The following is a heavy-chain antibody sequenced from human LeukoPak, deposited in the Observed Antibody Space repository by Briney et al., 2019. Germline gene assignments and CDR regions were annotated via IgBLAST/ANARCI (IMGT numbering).Heavy chain of an antibody. J-gene: IGHJ3*02. V-gene: IGHV4-61*02. CDR2: IYTSGST. CDR3: AGCYRYAFDI. D-gene: IGHD4/OR15-4a*01. CDR1: GGSISSGSYY. Sequence: SQTLSLTCTVSGGSISSGSYYWSWIRQPAGKGLEWIGRIYTSGSTNYNPSLKSRVTISVDTSKNQFSLKLSSVTAADTAVYYCAGCYRYAFDIWGQGTMVTVSS.